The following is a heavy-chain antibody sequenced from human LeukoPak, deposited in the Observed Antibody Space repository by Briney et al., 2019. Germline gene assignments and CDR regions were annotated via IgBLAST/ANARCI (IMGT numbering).Heavy chain of an antibody. CDR2: ISSSSSYI. Sequence: GGSLRLSCAASGFTFSSYSMNWVRQAQGKGLEWVSSISSSSSYIYYADSVKGRFTISRDNAKNSLYLQMNSLRAEDTAVYYCARVPSGWSGTPFYLRARAYYFDYWGQGTLATVSS. CDR1: GFTFSSYS. J-gene: IGHJ4*02. CDR3: ARVPSGWSGTPFYLRARAYYFDY. D-gene: IGHD3-3*01. V-gene: IGHV3-21*01.